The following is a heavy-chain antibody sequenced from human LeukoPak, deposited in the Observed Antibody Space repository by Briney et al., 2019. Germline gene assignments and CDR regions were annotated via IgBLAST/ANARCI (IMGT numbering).Heavy chain of an antibody. D-gene: IGHD3-10*01. V-gene: IGHV3-9*01. CDR2: ISWNSINI. CDR1: GFTFDDYA. Sequence: GGSLRLSCAASGFTFDDYAMPWVRHAPGEGLEWVSGISWNSINIGYADSVKGRFTISRDNAKNSLYLQMNSLGVEDTAFYYCVKDGLLLGSGRGWFDPWGQGTLVTVSS. CDR3: VKDGLLLGSGRGWFDP. J-gene: IGHJ5*02.